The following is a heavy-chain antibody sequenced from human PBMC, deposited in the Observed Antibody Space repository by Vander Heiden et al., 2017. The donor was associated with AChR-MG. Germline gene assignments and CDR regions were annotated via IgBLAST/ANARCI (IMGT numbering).Heavy chain of an antibody. J-gene: IGHJ3*02. CDR1: GPPFRTYA. D-gene: IGHD4-17*01. Sequence: EVQSLESGGGLVPPGGSLRLSCAASGPPFRTYALTWVRQAPGKGLEWVSGISGPGGSTYYAGSVMGRFTISRDNSKNTLYLQMNSLRAEDSALYYCATSTVTMRVDGFDIWGQGTTVTVSS. CDR2: ISGPGGST. V-gene: IGHV3-23*01. CDR3: ATSTVTMRVDGFDI.